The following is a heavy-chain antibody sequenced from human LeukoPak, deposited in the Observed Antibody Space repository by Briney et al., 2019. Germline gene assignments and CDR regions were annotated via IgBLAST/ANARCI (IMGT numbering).Heavy chain of an antibody. Sequence: PSETLSLTCTASRDSISTYYWSWLRQPPGKELEWVGYVDYGGSTNYNPSLKSRLTMSIDTSKNQFSLRLSSVTAADSALYYCARVGSGSFDYWGQGTLVTVSS. D-gene: IGHD3-3*01. J-gene: IGHJ4*02. V-gene: IGHV4-59*01. CDR2: VDYGGST. CDR3: ARVGSGSFDY. CDR1: RDSISTYY.